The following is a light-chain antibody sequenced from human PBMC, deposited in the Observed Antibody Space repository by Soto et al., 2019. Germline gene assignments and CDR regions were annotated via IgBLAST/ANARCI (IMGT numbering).Light chain of an antibody. CDR3: YQYGSSSLT. V-gene: IGKV3-20*01. CDR1: QSVSTSY. Sequence: EIVLTKSPGTLSLSPGERATLSCRASQSVSTSYLAWYQEKPGQAPRLLIYGSSSRATGIPDRFSGSGSGTDFTLTISRLEPEDFAVYYCYQYGSSSLTFGQGTKVEIK. CDR2: GSS. J-gene: IGKJ1*01.